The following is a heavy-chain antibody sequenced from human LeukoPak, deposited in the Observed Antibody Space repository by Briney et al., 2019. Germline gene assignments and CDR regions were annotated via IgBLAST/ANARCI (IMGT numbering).Heavy chain of an antibody. CDR2: ASDDGSIA. J-gene: IGHJ5*02. Sequence: PGRSLRLTCVASGFTLSTYGMPWFRQAPGKGLEWVAIASDDGSIAHYADSLKGRFTISRDTSKNTLYLQMNSLRAEDTAVYYCAKDFYAFSGSGQNWFDPWGQGTLVTVSS. CDR1: GFTLSTYG. CDR3: AKDFYAFSGSGQNWFDP. D-gene: IGHD3-10*01. V-gene: IGHV3-30*18.